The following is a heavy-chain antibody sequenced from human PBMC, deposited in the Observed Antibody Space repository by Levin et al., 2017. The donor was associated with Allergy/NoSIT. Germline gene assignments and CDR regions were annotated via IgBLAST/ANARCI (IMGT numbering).Heavy chain of an antibody. CDR2: INPNSGGT. D-gene: IGHD2-15*01. V-gene: IGHV1-2*02. CDR1: GYIFTGYY. J-gene: IGHJ4*02. Sequence: VASVKVSCKASGYIFTGYYMHWVRQAPGQGLEWMGWINPNSGGTNYAQKFQGRVTMTRDTSISTAYMELSRLRSDDTAVYYCARTQGYCSGGNCYLDYWGQGTLVTVSS. CDR3: ARTQGYCSGGNCYLDY.